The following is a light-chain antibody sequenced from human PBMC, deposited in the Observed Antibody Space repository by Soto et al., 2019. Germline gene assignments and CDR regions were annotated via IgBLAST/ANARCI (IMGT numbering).Light chain of an antibody. CDR2: GAS. V-gene: IGKV3-20*01. CDR1: QSVSSSF. J-gene: IGKJ5*01. CDR3: QQYGSSPPT. Sequence: EIVLTQSPGTLSLSPGERATLSCRASQSVSSSFLAWYQQKPGQAPRLLIYGASSRATGIPGRFSGSGSGTDFPLTISRLEPEDFAVYYCQQYGSSPPTFGQGTRLEIK.